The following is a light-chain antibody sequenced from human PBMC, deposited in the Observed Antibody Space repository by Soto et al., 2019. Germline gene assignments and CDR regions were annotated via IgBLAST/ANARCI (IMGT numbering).Light chain of an antibody. Sequence: NFMLTQPHSVSESPGKTVTISCTRSSGSIASNYVQWYQQRPGSAPTTVIYEDNQRPSGVPDRFSGSIDSSSNSASLTISGLKTEDEADYYCQSYDSSNHYRVFGGGTQLTVL. CDR3: QSYDSSNHYRV. CDR1: SGSIASNY. J-gene: IGLJ3*02. CDR2: EDN. V-gene: IGLV6-57*03.